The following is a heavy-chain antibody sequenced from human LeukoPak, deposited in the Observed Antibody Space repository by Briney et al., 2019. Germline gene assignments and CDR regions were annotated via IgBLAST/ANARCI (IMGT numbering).Heavy chain of an antibody. CDR2: ISAYNGNT. CDR1: GYTLTELS. J-gene: IGHJ5*02. D-gene: IGHD1-7*01. Sequence: ASVKVSCKVSGYTLTELSMHWVRQAPGQGLEWMGWISAYNGNTNYAQKLQGRVTMTTDTSTSTAYMELRSLRSDDTAVYYCARGYRPGTPNWFDPWGQGTLVTVSS. V-gene: IGHV1-18*01. CDR3: ARGYRPGTPNWFDP.